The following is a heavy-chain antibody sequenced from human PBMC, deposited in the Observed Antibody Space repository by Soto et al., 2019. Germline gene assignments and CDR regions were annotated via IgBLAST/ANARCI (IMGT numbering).Heavy chain of an antibody. J-gene: IGHJ6*02. Sequence: SETLSLTCTVSGGSISSGDYYWSWIRQPPGKGLEWIGYIYYSGSTYYNPSLKSRVTISVDTSKNQFSLKLSSVTAADTAVYYCARGFDYGDYYGRGLYYYGMDVWGQGTAVTVSS. D-gene: IGHD4-17*01. CDR2: IYYSGST. V-gene: IGHV4-30-4*01. CDR3: ARGFDYGDYYGRGLYYYGMDV. CDR1: GGSISSGDYY.